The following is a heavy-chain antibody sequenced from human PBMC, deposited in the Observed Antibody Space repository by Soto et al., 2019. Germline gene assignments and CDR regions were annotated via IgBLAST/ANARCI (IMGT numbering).Heavy chain of an antibody. V-gene: IGHV5-51*01. CDR1: GYSFTSYW. D-gene: IGHD3-10*01. CDR2: IYPGDSDT. Sequence: GESLKISCKGSGYSFTSYWIGWVRQMPGKGLEWMGIIYPGDSDTRYSPSFQGQVTISADKSISTAYLQWSSLKASDTAMYYCAREITMVRGGIRSYGMDVWGQGTTVTVSS. CDR3: AREITMVRGGIRSYGMDV. J-gene: IGHJ6*02.